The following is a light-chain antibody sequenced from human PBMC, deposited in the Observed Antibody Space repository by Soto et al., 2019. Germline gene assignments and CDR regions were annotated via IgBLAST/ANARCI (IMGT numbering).Light chain of an antibody. CDR3: QQFNNYPLT. J-gene: IGKJ4*01. CDR1: QGIRND. Sequence: DIQMTQSPSSVSAFVGDRVTITCRASQGIRNDLGWYQQKPGKAPKLLIYAASRLQSGVPSRFSGSGGGTDFTLTISSLQPEDFATYYCQQFNNYPLTFGGGTKVDIK. V-gene: IGKV1-17*01. CDR2: AAS.